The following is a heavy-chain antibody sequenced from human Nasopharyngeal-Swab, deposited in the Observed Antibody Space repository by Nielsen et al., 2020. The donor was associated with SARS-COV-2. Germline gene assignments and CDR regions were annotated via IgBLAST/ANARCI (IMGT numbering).Heavy chain of an antibody. CDR3: ARGSDYRAFDI. D-gene: IGHD1-26*01. Sequence: WIRQPPGKGLEWIGYIYYSGSTSYNPSLKSRVTISVDTSKNRFSLKVRSVTAADTAVYYCARGSDYRAFDIWGQGTMVTVSS. V-gene: IGHV4-59*01. CDR2: IYYSGST. J-gene: IGHJ3*02.